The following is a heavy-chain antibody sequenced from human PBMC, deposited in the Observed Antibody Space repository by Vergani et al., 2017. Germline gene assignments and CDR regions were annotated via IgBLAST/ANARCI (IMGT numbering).Heavy chain of an antibody. CDR3: ARGNDILTGTSYTYYYYYYGMDV. CDR2: INPSGGST. CDR1: GYTFTSYY. D-gene: IGHD3-9*01. V-gene: IGHV1-46*01. Sequence: QVQLVQSGAEVKKPGASVKVSCKASGYTFTSYYMHWVRQAPGQGLEWMGIINPSGGSTSYAQKFQGRVTMTRDTSTSTVYMELSSLRSEDTAVYYCARGNDILTGTSYTYYYYYYGMDVWGQGTTVTVSS. J-gene: IGHJ6*02.